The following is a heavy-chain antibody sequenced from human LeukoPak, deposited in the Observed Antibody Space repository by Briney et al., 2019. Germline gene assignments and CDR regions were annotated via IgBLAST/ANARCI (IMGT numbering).Heavy chain of an antibody. D-gene: IGHD1-26*01. CDR3: AISGSWRLHFDY. CDR2: IYDSGRT. Sequence: KPSETLSLTCTVSGGSITNYYWNWIRQPPGKGLEWIGYIYDSGRTNYKSSLKSRVIISLDTSKNQFSLKLTTVTAADTAVYYCAISGSWRLHFDYWGQGTLVTVSS. CDR1: GGSITNYY. V-gene: IGHV4-59*08. J-gene: IGHJ4*02.